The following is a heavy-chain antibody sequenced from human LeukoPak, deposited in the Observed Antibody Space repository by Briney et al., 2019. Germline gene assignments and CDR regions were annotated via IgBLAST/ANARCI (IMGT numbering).Heavy chain of an antibody. CDR1: GYSFTIYW. CDR2: MYPGDSDT. Sequence: GESLKISCKGSGYSFTIYWIGWVRQMPGKGLEWMGIMYPGDSDTRYSPSFQGQVTISVDKSISTAYLQWSSLKASDTAMYYCGRHLCGGNSAIDYWGQGTLVTVSS. D-gene: IGHD4-23*01. J-gene: IGHJ4*02. V-gene: IGHV5-51*01. CDR3: GRHLCGGNSAIDY.